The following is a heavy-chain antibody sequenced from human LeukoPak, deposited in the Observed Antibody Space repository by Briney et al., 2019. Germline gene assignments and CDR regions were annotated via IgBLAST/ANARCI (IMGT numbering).Heavy chain of an antibody. V-gene: IGHV1-2*02. D-gene: IGHD5-12*01. Sequence: GASVRVSCKASGYTFTGYYMHWVRQAPGQGLERMGWINPNSGGTNYAQKFQGRVTMTRDTSISTAYMELSRLRSDDTAVYYCARGGPIVATIFRAFDIWGQGTMVTVSS. CDR1: GYTFTGYY. CDR2: INPNSGGT. CDR3: ARGGPIVATIFRAFDI. J-gene: IGHJ3*02.